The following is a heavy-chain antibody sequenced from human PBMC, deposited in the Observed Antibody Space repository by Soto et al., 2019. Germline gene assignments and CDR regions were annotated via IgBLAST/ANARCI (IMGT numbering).Heavy chain of an antibody. V-gene: IGHV3-23*01. CDR3: AKDPYSSSWYERYFDY. CDR1: GFTFSSYA. D-gene: IGHD6-13*01. CDR2: ISGSGGST. Sequence: EVQLLESGGGLVQPGGSLRLSCAASGFTFSSYAMSWVRQAPGKGLEWVSAISGSGGSTYYADSVKGRFTISRDNSKNTLYLQMSSLRAEDTAVYYCAKDPYSSSWYERYFDYWGQGTLVTVSS. J-gene: IGHJ4*02.